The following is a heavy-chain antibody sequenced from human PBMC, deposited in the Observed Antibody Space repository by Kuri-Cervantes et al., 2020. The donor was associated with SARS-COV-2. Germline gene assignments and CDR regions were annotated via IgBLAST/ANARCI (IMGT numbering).Heavy chain of an antibody. Sequence: GGSLRLSCAASGFTFSSCAMHWVRLAPGKGPEWVAFISYDGSNEYYADSVRGRFTISRDNSNNTLYLQVNRLRAEDTALYYCAKDRVGVLDSWGQGTQVTVSS. D-gene: IGHD2-21*01. J-gene: IGHJ5*01. V-gene: IGHV3-30*01. CDR2: ISYDGSNE. CDR1: GFTFSSCA. CDR3: AKDRVGVLDS.